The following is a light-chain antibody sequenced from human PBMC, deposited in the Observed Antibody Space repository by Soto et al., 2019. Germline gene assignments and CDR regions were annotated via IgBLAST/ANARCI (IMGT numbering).Light chain of an antibody. V-gene: IGKV3-20*01. CDR3: QQYGSSPST. J-gene: IGKJ1*01. CDR1: ESVSSSF. CDR2: GAS. Sequence: ENVLTQSPDTLSLSPGERATLSCRASESVSSSFLAWYQQRLGQAPRLLIYGASSRATGIPDRFSGSGSGTDFTLTISRLEPEDFAVYYCQQYGSSPSTFGQGTKVDIK.